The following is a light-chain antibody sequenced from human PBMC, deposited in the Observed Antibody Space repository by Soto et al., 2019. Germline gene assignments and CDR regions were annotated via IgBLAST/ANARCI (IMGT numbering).Light chain of an antibody. CDR1: QNIDSW. CDR2: KAS. Sequence: DIQMTQSPSTLSASVGDRVTITCRASQNIDSWLAWYQQKPGKAPKLLIYKASSLESGVPSRFSGSGSGTEFTLTVSSLQPEDFATYYCQQYNNYFPWAFGQGTKVEIK. V-gene: IGKV1-5*03. CDR3: QQYNNYFPWA. J-gene: IGKJ1*01.